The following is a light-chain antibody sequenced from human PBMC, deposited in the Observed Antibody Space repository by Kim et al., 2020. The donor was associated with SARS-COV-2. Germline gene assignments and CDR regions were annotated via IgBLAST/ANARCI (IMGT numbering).Light chain of an antibody. Sequence: LGQTVRITCQGDSLRNYYATWYQQKPGQTPVLVFFGKNNRPSGIPDRFSGSSSGSTASLTITEAQAEDEADYYCNSRDNTANHLIFGGGTQLTVL. V-gene: IGLV3-19*01. CDR1: SLRNYY. CDR2: GKN. CDR3: NSRDNTANHLI. J-gene: IGLJ2*01.